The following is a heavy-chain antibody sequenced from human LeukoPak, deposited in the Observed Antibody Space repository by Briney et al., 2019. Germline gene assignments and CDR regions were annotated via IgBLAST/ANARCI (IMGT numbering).Heavy chain of an antibody. CDR3: GHGGDAFDI. Sequence: RSSETLSLTCAVYGGSFSGYYWSWIRQPPGKGLEWIGEIDHSGSTNYNPSLKSRVTISVDTSKNQFSLKLSSVTAADTAVYYCGHGGDAFDIWGQGTMVTVSS. CDR2: IDHSGST. V-gene: IGHV4-34*01. CDR1: GGSFSGYY. J-gene: IGHJ3*02.